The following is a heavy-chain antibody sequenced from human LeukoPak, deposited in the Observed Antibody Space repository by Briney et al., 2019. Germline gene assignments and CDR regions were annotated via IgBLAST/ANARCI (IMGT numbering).Heavy chain of an antibody. J-gene: IGHJ1*01. CDR1: GFTFDDYG. CDR3: ARVPYCGGDCPKFFQH. D-gene: IGHD2-21*02. CDR2: ISWNGGST. V-gene: IGHV3-20*04. Sequence: GGSLRLSCAASGFTFDDYGMSWVRQAPGKGREWVSGISWNGGSTGYADSVKGRFTISRGNAKNSLYLQMNSLRAEDTALYYCARVPYCGGDCPKFFQHWGQGTLVTVSS.